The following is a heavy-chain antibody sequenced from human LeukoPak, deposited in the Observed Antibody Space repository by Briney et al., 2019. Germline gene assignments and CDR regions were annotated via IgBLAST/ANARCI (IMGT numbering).Heavy chain of an antibody. J-gene: IGHJ4*02. CDR2: INPNSGGT. V-gene: IGHV1-2*02. CDR3: ARDRWNPATGPDY. Sequence: GASVKVSCKASGYTFTGYYMHWVRQAPGQGLKWMGWINPNSGGTNYAQKFQGRVTMTRDTSISTAYMELSRLRSDDTAVYYCARDRWNPATGPDYWGQGTLVTVSS. D-gene: IGHD1-1*01. CDR1: GYTFTGYY.